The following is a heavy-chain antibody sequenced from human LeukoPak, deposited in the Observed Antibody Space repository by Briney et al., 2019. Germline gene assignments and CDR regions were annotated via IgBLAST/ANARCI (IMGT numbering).Heavy chain of an antibody. CDR2: IYSGGST. CDR1: GFTVSSNY. CDR3: ARYCSGGSCYRGMDV. V-gene: IGHV3-53*01. D-gene: IGHD2-15*01. Sequence: PGGSLRLSCAASGFTVSSNYMSWVRQAPGKGLEWVSVIYSGGSTYYADSVKGRFTISRDNSKNTLYLQMNSLRAEDTAVYYCARYCSGGSCYRGMDVWGQGTTATVSS. J-gene: IGHJ6*02.